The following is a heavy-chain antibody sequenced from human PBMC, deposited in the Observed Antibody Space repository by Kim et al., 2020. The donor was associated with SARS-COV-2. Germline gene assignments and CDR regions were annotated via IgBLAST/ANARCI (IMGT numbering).Heavy chain of an antibody. Sequence: SETLSLTCAVYGGSFSDYNWSWIRQPPGKGLEWIGEINHSGGTNLSPSLKSRLTISVDTSKSQFSLRLKSLTATDTAVYYCARGRAGVVPAPVLGLGAYYDYYAIDVWGRGKPVPVSS. J-gene: IGHJ6*02. D-gene: IGHD3-3*01. CDR2: INHSGGT. CDR3: ARGRAGVVPAPVLGLGAYYDYYAIDV. V-gene: IGHV4-34*01. CDR1: GGSFSDYN.